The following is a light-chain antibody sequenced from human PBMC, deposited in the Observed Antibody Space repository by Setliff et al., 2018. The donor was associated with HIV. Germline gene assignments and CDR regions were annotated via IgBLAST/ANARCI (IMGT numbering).Light chain of an antibody. CDR1: NIGSKS. V-gene: IGLV3-21*01. Sequence: LTQPPSVSVAPGKTARITCGGNNIGSKSVHWYQQKPGQAPVLVIYYDSDRPSGIPERFSGSNSGNTATLTISRVEAGDEADYYCQVWDSSSDHSWVFGGGTKGTVL. CDR3: QVWDSSSDHSWV. CDR2: YDS. J-gene: IGLJ3*02.